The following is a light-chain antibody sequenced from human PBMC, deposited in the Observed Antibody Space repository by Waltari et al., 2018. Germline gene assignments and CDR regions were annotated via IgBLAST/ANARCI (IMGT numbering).Light chain of an antibody. CDR3: QTWDTGTP. CDR2: VNSDGSH. CDR1: SAHINYA. Sequence: QPVLTQSPSASASLGASVKLTSPLHSAHINYALAWHQQQPQKGPRFLMKVNSDGSHNKGDGIPDRFSGSSSGAERYLIISSLQSEDEADYYCQTWDTGTPFGGGTKLTVL. V-gene: IGLV4-69*01. J-gene: IGLJ2*01.